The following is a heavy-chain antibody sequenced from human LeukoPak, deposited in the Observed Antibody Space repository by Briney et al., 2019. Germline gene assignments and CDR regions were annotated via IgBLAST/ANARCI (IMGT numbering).Heavy chain of an antibody. D-gene: IGHD2-15*01. CDR1: GFTFDDYA. CDR3: AKALSARLQTNFFDP. Sequence: GGSLRLSCAASGFTFDDYAMHWARQAPGKGLEWVSGISWNSGRIGYADSVKGRFTISRDNAKNSLYLQMNSLRAEDTAFYYCAKALSARLQTNFFDPWGQGTLVTVSS. V-gene: IGHV3-9*01. CDR2: ISWNSGRI. J-gene: IGHJ5*02.